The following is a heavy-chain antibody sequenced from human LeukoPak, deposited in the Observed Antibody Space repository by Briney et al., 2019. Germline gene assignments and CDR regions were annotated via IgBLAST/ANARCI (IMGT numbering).Heavy chain of an antibody. CDR1: GGSISSSTYY. V-gene: IGHV4-39*01. Sequence: PSETLSLTCSVSGGSISSSTYYWGWIRQPPGKGLVWIVSIYYSGSTYYNPSLKSRATISVDTSKNQFSLKLSYVTAADTAVYYCARSAPRSTWLFDLWGRGTLVTVSS. J-gene: IGHJ2*01. D-gene: IGHD5/OR15-5a*01. CDR3: ARSAPRSTWLFDL. CDR2: IYYSGST.